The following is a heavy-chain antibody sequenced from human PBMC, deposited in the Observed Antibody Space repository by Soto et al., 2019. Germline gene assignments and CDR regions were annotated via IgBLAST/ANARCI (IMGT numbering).Heavy chain of an antibody. V-gene: IGHV3-49*03. Sequence: GGSLRLSCTASGFSFGDYAMSWFRQAPGKGLEWVGFIRSKAYGGTTEYAASVKGRFTISRDDSKSIAYLQMNSLKTEDTAVYYCTRHTFYPNYYYGMDVWGQGTTVTVSS. CDR2: IRSKAYGGTT. J-gene: IGHJ6*02. D-gene: IGHD3-3*02. CDR1: GFSFGDYA. CDR3: TRHTFYPNYYYGMDV.